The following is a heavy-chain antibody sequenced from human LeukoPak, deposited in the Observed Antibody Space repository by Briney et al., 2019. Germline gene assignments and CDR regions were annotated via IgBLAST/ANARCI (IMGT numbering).Heavy chain of an antibody. Sequence: SETLSLTCAVYGGSISSYYWSWIRQPPGKGLEWIGYIYYSGSTNYNPSLKSRVTISLDTSKNQFSLKLSSVTAADTAVYYCARVGAFYYGSGNYYKETYYFDYWGQGTLVTVSS. J-gene: IGHJ4*02. D-gene: IGHD3-10*01. CDR3: ARVGAFYYGSGNYYKETYYFDY. CDR2: IYYSGST. V-gene: IGHV4-59*01. CDR1: GGSISSYY.